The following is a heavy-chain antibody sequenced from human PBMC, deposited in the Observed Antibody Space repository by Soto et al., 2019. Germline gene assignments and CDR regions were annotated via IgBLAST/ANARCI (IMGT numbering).Heavy chain of an antibody. D-gene: IGHD2-15*01. J-gene: IGHJ6*03. CDR2: INSDGSVS. V-gene: IGHV3-74*02. CDR3: ARGDCVGGTCYSLAGSFYYYMDV. CDR1: GFTFSNYW. Sequence: EVQLVESGGGLVQPGGSLRLSCAASGFTFSNYWMYWVRQAPGKGLEWVSRINSDGSVSSYADSVKGRLTISRDNVKNTLYLQMASLRAADTAVYYCARGDCVGGTCYSLAGSFYYYMDVWGKGTTVTVFS.